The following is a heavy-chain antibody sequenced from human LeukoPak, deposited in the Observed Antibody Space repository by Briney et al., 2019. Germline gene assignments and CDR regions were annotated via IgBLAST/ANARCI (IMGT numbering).Heavy chain of an antibody. Sequence: ASVKVSCKASGYTFTSYGISWVRQAPGQGLEWMGWISAYNGNTNYAQKLQGRVTMTTDTSTSTAYMELRSLRSDDTAVYYCARDRLPYCSNTSCIYFDYWGQGTLVTVSS. CDR2: ISAYNGNT. CDR3: ARDRLPYCSNTSCIYFDY. D-gene: IGHD2-2*01. J-gene: IGHJ4*02. V-gene: IGHV1-18*04. CDR1: GYTFTSYG.